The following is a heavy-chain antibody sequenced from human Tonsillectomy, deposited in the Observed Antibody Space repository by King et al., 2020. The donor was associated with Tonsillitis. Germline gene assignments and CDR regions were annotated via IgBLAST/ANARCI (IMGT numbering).Heavy chain of an antibody. CDR1: GGTFGGHH. CDR2: INPDTGDT. J-gene: IGHJ1*01. CDR3: ATFAVGSGSSDSSAYRFCRH. V-gene: IGHV1-2*02. D-gene: IGHD3-22*01. Sequence: QLVQSGAELRKPGASVSVSCKASGGTFGGHHVHWVRQAPGQGLEWMGWINPDTGDTNLALGRVTMTVTKDTSISTVYMGLSSLRPDDTAVYYCATFAVGSGSSDSSAYRFCRHWGQGTLVTVSS.